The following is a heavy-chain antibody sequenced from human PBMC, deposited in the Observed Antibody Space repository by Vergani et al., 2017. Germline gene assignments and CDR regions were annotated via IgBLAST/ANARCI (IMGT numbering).Heavy chain of an antibody. Sequence: QVQLQESGPGLVKPSETLSLTCTVSGGSISSGYYWGWIRQPPGKGLEWIGYIYYSGSTNYNPSLKSRVTISVDTSKNQFSLKLSSVTAADTAVYYCARSNAKTGAFDIWGQGTMVTVSS. D-gene: IGHD3-10*01. CDR2: IYYSGST. V-gene: IGHV4-61*01. CDR3: ARSNAKTGAFDI. J-gene: IGHJ3*02. CDR1: GGSISSGYY.